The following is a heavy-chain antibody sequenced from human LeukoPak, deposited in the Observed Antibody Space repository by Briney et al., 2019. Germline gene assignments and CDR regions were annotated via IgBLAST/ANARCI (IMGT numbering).Heavy chain of an antibody. CDR3: ARVGALSSSWLLY. J-gene: IGHJ4*02. CDR2: ISSGGTTI. D-gene: IGHD6-13*01. Sequence: PGGSLRLSCAASGFTISDYSMSWIRQAPGKGLEWVSHISSGGTTIYYADSVKGRFTISRDNAKNSLYLQMNSLRAEDTAVYYCARVGALSSSWLLYWGQGALVTVSS. V-gene: IGHV3-11*04. CDR1: GFTISDYS.